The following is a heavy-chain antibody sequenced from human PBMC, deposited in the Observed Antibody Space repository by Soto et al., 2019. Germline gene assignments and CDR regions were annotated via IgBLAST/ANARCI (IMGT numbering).Heavy chain of an antibody. CDR1: GTTSSNFD. V-gene: IGHV1-8*01. J-gene: IGHJ5*02. CDR2: MYPNNGQT. CDR3: ATMIRGLIHWLDP. D-gene: IGHD3-16*01. Sequence: QVQLVQSGAEVKRPGASVKVSSKASGTTSSNFDFNGWRQATRQGPEWMGWMYPNNGQTAYARTFQGRVTMTWNSSTSTAYMELSSLTSEDTAVYYCATMIRGLIHWLDPWGQGTLVTVSS.